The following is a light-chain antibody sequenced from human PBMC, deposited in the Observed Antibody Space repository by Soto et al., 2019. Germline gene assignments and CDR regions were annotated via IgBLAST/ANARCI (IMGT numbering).Light chain of an antibody. CDR2: GAS. V-gene: IGKV3D-15*01. CDR1: QSVSSN. J-gene: IGKJ4*01. CDR3: QQYDNWPPLT. Sequence: MTHSPATLSLSPREVATLSLSASQSVSSNLAWYQQRRGQAPRLLLYGASSRATGIGARFSGSGSGTEFTLTFSSLQSEDFAVYSCQQYDNWPPLTFGGGTKVDIK.